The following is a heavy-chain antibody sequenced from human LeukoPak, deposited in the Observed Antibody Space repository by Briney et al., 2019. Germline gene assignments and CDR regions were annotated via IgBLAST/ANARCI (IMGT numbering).Heavy chain of an antibody. V-gene: IGHV4-59*01. D-gene: IGHD2-2*01. Sequence: SETLSLTCTVSGGSISSYYWSWIRQPPGKGLEWIGYIYYSGSTNYNPSLKSRVTISVDTSKNQFSLKLSSVTAADTAVYYCARMVVVPAARYRHYYYYGMDVWGQGTTVTVSS. CDR1: GGSISSYY. CDR3: ARMVVVPAARYRHYYYYGMDV. CDR2: IYYSGST. J-gene: IGHJ6*02.